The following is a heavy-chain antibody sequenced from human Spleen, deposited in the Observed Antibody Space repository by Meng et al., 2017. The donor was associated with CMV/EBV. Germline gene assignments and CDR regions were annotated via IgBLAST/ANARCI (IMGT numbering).Heavy chain of an antibody. J-gene: IGHJ5*02. V-gene: IGHV2-5*01. CDR3: AHSPMGHIAAPWGFDP. Sequence: SGPTLVKPTQTLTLTCTFSGFSLTTRTEGVGWIRQPPGKALEWLAVIYWNHDKRYNPSLKSRLTIIKDTSKNQVVLTMTNMDPVDTATYYCAHSPMGHIAAPWGFDPWGQGTLVTVSS. CDR1: GFSLTTRTEG. D-gene: IGHD5-12*01. CDR2: IYWNHDK.